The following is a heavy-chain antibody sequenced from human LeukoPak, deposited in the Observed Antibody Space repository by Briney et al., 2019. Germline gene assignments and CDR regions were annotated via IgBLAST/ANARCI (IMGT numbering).Heavy chain of an antibody. D-gene: IGHD2-15*01. CDR1: GFTFRSYA. CDR3: VKDTPLGG. J-gene: IGHJ4*02. V-gene: IGHV3-23*01. Sequence: GGSLRLSCAASGFTFRSYAMSWVRQAPGKGLEWVSAISGSGDSTYYADSVKGRFSISRDNSKNTLYLQMNSLRADDTAIYYCVKDTPLGGWGQGTLVTVSS. CDR2: ISGSGDST.